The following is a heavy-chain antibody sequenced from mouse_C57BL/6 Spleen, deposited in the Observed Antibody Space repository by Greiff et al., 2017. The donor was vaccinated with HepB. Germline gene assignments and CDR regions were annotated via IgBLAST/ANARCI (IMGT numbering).Heavy chain of an antibody. V-gene: IGHV5-16*01. Sequence: LVESEGGLVQPGSSMKLSCTASGFTFSDYYMAWVRQVPEKGLEWVANINYDGSSTYYLDSLKSRFILSRDNAKNILYLQMSSLKSEDTATYYCARDRCSGYVSYCDYWGQGYTLTVSS. CDR2: INYDGSST. CDR3: ARDRCSGYVSYCDY. D-gene: IGHD3-2*02. CDR1: GFTFSDYY. J-gene: IGHJ2*01.